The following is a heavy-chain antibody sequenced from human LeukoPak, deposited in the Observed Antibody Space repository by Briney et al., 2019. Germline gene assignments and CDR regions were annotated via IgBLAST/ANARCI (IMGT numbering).Heavy chain of an antibody. J-gene: IGHJ4*02. CDR1: GYTFTDYY. CDR2: INPNDGDT. D-gene: IGHD2-2*01. V-gene: IGHV1-2*02. Sequence: ASVKVSCKASGYTFTDYYMHWVRQAPGQGFEWMGWINPNDGDTNYAQKFQGRVTMTRDTSISTAHMEVSRLRSDDTAVYYCARANFLYCSSSTCLFDYWGRGTLVAVSS. CDR3: ARANFLYCSSSTCLFDY.